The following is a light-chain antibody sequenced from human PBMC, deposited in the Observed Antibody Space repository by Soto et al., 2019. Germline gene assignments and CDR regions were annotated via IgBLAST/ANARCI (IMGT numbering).Light chain of an antibody. J-gene: IGKJ4*01. CDR2: AAS. V-gene: IGKV1-8*01. Sequence: AIRMTQSPSSLSASTGDRVTITCRASQGISSYLAWYQQKPGKAPKLLIYAASTLQSGVPSRFSGSGSGTDFTLTISCLQSEDFATYYCQQYYSYPPVTFDGGTKVEIK. CDR3: QQYYSYPPVT. CDR1: QGISSY.